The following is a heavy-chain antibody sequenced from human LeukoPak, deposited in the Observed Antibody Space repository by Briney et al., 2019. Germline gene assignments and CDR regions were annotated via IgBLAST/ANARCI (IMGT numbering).Heavy chain of an antibody. CDR2: IYHSGST. CDR3: ARRSGSYGY. CDR1: GGSFSGYY. Sequence: SETLSLTCAVYGGSFSGYYWSWIRQPPGKGLEWIGEIYHSGSTNYNPSLKSRVTISVDTSKNQFSLKLSFVTAADTAVYYCARRSGSYGYWGQGTLVTVSS. V-gene: IGHV4-34*01. D-gene: IGHD1-26*01. J-gene: IGHJ4*02.